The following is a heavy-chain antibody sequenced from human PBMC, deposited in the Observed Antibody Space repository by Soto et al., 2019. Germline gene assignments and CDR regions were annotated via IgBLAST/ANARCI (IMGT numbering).Heavy chain of an antibody. J-gene: IGHJ4*02. V-gene: IGHV3-23*01. CDR3: AKKGPVVDSNGSDY. CDR2: ISAGGGT. D-gene: IGHD3-22*01. CDR1: GFTFSSYD. Sequence: VQLLESGGGLVQPGESLRLSCAASGFTFSSYDMSWVRQAPGRGLEWVSGISAGGGTYYADSVKGRFTISRDNSRNTLYLQMNSLRDDDTALYYCAKKGPVVDSNGSDYWGQGTLVTVSS.